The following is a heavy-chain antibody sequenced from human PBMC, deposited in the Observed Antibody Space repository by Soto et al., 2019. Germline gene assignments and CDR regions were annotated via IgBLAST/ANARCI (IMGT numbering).Heavy chain of an antibody. J-gene: IGHJ6*02. Sequence: TSETLSLTCTVSGGSISSGDYYWSWIRQPPGKGLEWIGYIYYSGSTYYNPSLKSRVTISVDTSKNQFSLKLSSVTAADTAVYYCARCYDFWSGYPLGGMDVWGQGTTVTVSS. CDR1: GGSISSGDYY. CDR3: ARCYDFWSGYPLGGMDV. V-gene: IGHV4-30-4*01. D-gene: IGHD3-3*01. CDR2: IYYSGST.